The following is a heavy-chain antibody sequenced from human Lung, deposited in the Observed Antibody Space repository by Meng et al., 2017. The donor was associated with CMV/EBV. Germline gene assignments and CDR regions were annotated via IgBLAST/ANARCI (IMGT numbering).Heavy chain of an antibody. V-gene: IGHV1-69*04. Sequence: SXXVFSYVSGGIFSSSASSWVRQAPGQGLEWMGRIIPLLDITNYAPNFQGRVTITADKSTSTAYMEMSSLRYDDTAFYYCARSTSKYDFWSGYPPFLDPXGQGXQVTVSS. CDR2: IIPLLDIT. D-gene: IGHD3-3*01. J-gene: IGHJ5*02. CDR1: GGIFSSSA. CDR3: ARSTSKYDFWSGYPPFLDP.